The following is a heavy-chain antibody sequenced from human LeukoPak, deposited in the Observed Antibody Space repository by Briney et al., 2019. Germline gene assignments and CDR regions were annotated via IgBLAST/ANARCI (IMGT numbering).Heavy chain of an antibody. J-gene: IGHJ6*03. CDR1: GGSFSGYY. CDR3: ARGRFYYDSSGYYYARGTDNMDV. Sequence: SETLSLTCAVYGGSFSGYYWSWIRQPPGKGLEWIGEINHSGSTNYNPSLKSRVTISVDTSKNQFSLKLSSVTAADTAVYYCARGRFYYDSSGYYYARGTDNMDVWGKGTTVTVSS. CDR2: INHSGST. D-gene: IGHD3-22*01. V-gene: IGHV4-34*01.